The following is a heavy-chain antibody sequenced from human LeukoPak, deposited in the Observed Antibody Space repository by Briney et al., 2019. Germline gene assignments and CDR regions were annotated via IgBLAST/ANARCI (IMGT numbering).Heavy chain of an antibody. CDR3: ARVYSSGYDDY. CDR2: VNPNSGNT. CDR1: GYTFTSYD. D-gene: IGHD3-22*01. J-gene: IGHJ4*02. V-gene: IGHV1-8*01. Sequence: ASVKVSCKASGYTFTSYDINWVRQAPGQGLEWMGWVNPNSGNTGYAQKFQGRVTMTSNTSISTAYMELSSLRSEDTAVYYCARVYSSGYDDYWGQGTLVTVSS.